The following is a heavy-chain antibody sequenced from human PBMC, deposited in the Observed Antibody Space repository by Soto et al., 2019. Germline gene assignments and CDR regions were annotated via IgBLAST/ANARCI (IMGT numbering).Heavy chain of an antibody. CDR2: ISYSGYP. V-gene: IGHV4-59*08. CDR1: DASISNYY. J-gene: IGHJ4*02. CDR3: ARHYSSDPFDY. Sequence: SETLSLTCNVSDASISNYYWSWIRQPPGKELEWIGHISYSGYPDYNPSLNSRVTISADTSKNQFSLKLTSVTATDTAVYYCARHYSSDPFDYWGQGALVTVSS. D-gene: IGHD2-21*01.